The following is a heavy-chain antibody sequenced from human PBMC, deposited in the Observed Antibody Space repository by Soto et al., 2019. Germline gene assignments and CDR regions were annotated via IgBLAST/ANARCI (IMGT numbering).Heavy chain of an antibody. CDR2: IYSGGST. V-gene: IGHV3-66*01. D-gene: IGHD3-22*01. Sequence: EVQLVESGGGLVQPGGSLRLSCAASGFTVSSNYMSWVRQAPGKGLEWVSVIYSGGSTYYADSVKGRFTISRDNSKNTLYLQMNSLRAEDTAVYYCARDLYYDSSAGSHAFDIWGQGTMVTVSS. CDR3: ARDLYYDSSAGSHAFDI. J-gene: IGHJ3*02. CDR1: GFTVSSNY.